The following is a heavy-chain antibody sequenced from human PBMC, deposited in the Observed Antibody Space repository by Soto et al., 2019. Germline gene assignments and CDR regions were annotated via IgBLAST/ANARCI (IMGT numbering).Heavy chain of an antibody. J-gene: IGHJ6*02. D-gene: IGHD6-19*01. Sequence: QVQLVQSGAEVKKPGASLKVSCKASGYTFITYSITWMRQAPGQGLEWMGWINAFNGNTNYAQKFQGRVTMTTDTSTGAVEVGVGSLRAGGGAGGYWGREWDSRGWGGGRGMGVWGQGTTVIVS. CDR2: INAFNGNT. V-gene: IGHV1-18*01. CDR1: GYTFITYS. CDR3: GREWDSRGWGGGRGMGV.